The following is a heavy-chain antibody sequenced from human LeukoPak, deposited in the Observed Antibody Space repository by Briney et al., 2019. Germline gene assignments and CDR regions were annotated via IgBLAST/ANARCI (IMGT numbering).Heavy chain of an antibody. Sequence: GGSLRLSCAASGFTFSSYWMHWVRQVPGKGLVWVSRINSDGSSTSYADSVKGRFTISRDNAKNTLYVQMNSLRAEDTAVYYCAKALYSGSYDRGAFDIWGQGTMVTVSS. D-gene: IGHD1-26*01. CDR3: AKALYSGSYDRGAFDI. V-gene: IGHV3-74*01. CDR1: GFTFSSYW. CDR2: INSDGSST. J-gene: IGHJ3*02.